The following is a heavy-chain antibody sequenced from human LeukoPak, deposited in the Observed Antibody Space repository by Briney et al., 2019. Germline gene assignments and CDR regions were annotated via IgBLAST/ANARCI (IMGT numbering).Heavy chain of an antibody. CDR3: ARGASSHDFIVGATLFDY. Sequence: GASVKVSCKASGGTFSSYAISWVRQAPGRGLEWMGGIIPIFGTANYAQKFQGRVTITADESTSTAYMELSSLRSEDTAVYYCARGASSHDFIVGATLFDYWGQGTLVTVSS. J-gene: IGHJ4*02. CDR1: GGTFSSYA. D-gene: IGHD1-26*01. CDR2: IIPIFGTA. V-gene: IGHV1-69*13.